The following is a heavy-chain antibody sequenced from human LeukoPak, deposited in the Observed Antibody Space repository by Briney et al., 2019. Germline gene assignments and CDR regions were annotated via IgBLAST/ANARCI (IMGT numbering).Heavy chain of an antibody. CDR1: AFTFSNVW. D-gene: IGHD2-15*01. V-gene: IGHV3-15*01. Sequence: GGSLRLSCAASAFTFSNVWMNWVRQAPGKGLEWVGRIKSKTDGGTTDYAAPVKGRFTISRDDSKNTLYLQMNSLKTEDTAVYYCTTEERVSSGYCSGGSCYIDYWGQGTLVTVSS. CDR3: TTEERVSSGYCSGGSCYIDY. J-gene: IGHJ4*02. CDR2: IKSKTDGGTT.